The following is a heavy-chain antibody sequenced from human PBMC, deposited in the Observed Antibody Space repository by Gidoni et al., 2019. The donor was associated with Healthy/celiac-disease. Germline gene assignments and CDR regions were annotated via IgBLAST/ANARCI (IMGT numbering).Heavy chain of an antibody. CDR1: GFTFSSYG. D-gene: IGHD2-2*01. CDR3: AKGASVVVPAAKRSYYGMDV. V-gene: IGHV3-30*18. CDR2: ISSDGSNK. Sequence: QVQLVESGGGVVQPGRSLRLSCAASGFTFSSYGMHWVRQAPGKGLEGVAVISSDGSNKYYADSVKGRFTISRDNSKNTLYLQMNSLRAEDTAVYYCAKGASVVVPAAKRSYYGMDVWGQGTTVTVSS. J-gene: IGHJ6*02.